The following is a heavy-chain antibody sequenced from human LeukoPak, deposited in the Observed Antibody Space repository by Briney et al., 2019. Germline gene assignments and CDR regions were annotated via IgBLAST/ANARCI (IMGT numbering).Heavy chain of an antibody. CDR2: INPSGSST. Sequence: ASVKVSCKASGGTFRSFAISWVRQAPGQGLEWMGLINPSGSSTNYAQKFRGRVTMTRDTSTTTVYMELSSLRSEDTAVYYCAREESGGYFDYGGQGTLVTVSS. CDR1: GGTFRSFA. V-gene: IGHV1-46*01. CDR3: AREESGGYFDY. J-gene: IGHJ4*02. D-gene: IGHD2-8*02.